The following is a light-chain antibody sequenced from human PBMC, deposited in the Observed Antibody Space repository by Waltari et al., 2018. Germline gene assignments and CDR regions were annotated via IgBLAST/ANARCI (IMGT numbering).Light chain of an antibody. CDR1: SRYVGRNNL. J-gene: IGLJ2*01. CDR3: CSYAGSGTFVV. Sequence: QSALTQPASVSGSPGQSITISCTGTSRYVGRNNLVSCYQQHPGQATKVVIYEGSERPSGISNRFSGSKSGITASLTISGLQPEDEADYYCCSYAGSGTFVVFGGGTKLTVL. CDR2: EGS. V-gene: IGLV2-23*03.